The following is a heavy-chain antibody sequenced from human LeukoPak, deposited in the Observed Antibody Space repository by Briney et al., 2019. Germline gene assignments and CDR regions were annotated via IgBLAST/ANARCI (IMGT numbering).Heavy chain of an antibody. CDR2: ISADNGDT. Sequence: ASVKVSCEASGYTFTSYGISWVRQAPGRGLEWMGCISADNGDTNYAQNLQGRVTMTTDTSTSTAYMELRSLRSDDSAVYYCARTEIAVAGTGGDYYYYYGMDVWGQGTTVTVSS. CDR1: GYTFTSYG. V-gene: IGHV1-18*01. CDR3: ARTEIAVAGTGGDYYYYYGMDV. J-gene: IGHJ6*02. D-gene: IGHD6-13*01.